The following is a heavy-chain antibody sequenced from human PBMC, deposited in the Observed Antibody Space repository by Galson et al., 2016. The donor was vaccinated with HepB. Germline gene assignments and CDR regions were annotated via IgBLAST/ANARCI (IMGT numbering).Heavy chain of an antibody. Sequence: SLRLSCAASGFTVSSNYMSWVRQAPGKGLEWVSVIYSGGPPKYADSVKDRFTIARDNSKNSLYLKMNSLRAEDTAVYSCASCSSWYGRCAFDIWGQGTMVTVAS. CDR1: GFTVSSNY. CDR3: ASCSSWYGRCAFDI. J-gene: IGHJ3*02. CDR2: IYSGGPP. D-gene: IGHD6-13*01. V-gene: IGHV3-66*01.